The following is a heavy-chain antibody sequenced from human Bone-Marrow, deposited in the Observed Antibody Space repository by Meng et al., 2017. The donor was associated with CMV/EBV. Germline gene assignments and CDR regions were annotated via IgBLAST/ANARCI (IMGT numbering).Heavy chain of an antibody. J-gene: IGHJ4*02. V-gene: IGHV4-59*01. CDR3: AREGSSAFTVTTFDY. Sequence: ESLKISCAASGFTFSSYAMSWVRQPPGKGLEWIGYVYYSGSTDNNPSLKSRVTISLDTSKNQFSLKLSSVTAADTAVYYCAREGSSAFTVTTFDYWGQGTLVTVSS. CDR2: VYYSGST. D-gene: IGHD4-17*01. CDR1: GFTFSSYA.